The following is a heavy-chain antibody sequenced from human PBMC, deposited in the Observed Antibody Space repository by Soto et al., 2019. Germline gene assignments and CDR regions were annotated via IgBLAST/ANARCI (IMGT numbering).Heavy chain of an antibody. CDR1: GFTFRTYT. D-gene: IGHD2-15*01. CDR3: ARDRGYDAHDYYYIAMDV. J-gene: IGHJ6*02. V-gene: IGHV3-21*01. CDR2: IRGFSPYT. Sequence: EVQLVESGGGLVKPGGSLRLSCVASGFTFRTYTMNWVRLAPGKGLEWVSGIRGFSPYTFYAESVKGRLTISRDNAKNSLYLQMNSLGVEDTAVYYCARDRGYDAHDYYYIAMDVLGQGHTLNVSS.